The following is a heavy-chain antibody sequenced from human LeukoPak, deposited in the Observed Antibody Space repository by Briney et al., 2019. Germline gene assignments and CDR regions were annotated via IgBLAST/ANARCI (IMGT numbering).Heavy chain of an antibody. CDR2: INPNSGGT. V-gene: IGHV1-2*02. CDR3: ARELRGYSSSPLCY. Sequence: GASVKVSSKASGYTFTGYYMHWVRQAPGQGLEWMGWINPNSGGTNYAQKFQGRVTMTRDTSISTAYMELSRLRSDDTAVYYCARELRGYSSSPLCYWGQGTLVTVSS. CDR1: GYTFTGYY. J-gene: IGHJ4*02. D-gene: IGHD6-6*01.